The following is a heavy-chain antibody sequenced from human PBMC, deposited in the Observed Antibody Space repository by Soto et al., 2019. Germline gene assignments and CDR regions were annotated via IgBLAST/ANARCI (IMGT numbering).Heavy chain of an antibody. Sequence: PGGSLRLSCAAAGFAFDDYAMYLVRQAPGRGLEWVSAISLSSGNIAYADSVKGRFTISRDNAKSFLYLQMNSLRVEDSALYYCDKGGSAALIAAAGTDNWLDPWANVDLVTVSS. J-gene: IGHJ5*02. CDR2: ISLSSGNI. CDR1: GFAFDDYA. CDR3: DKGGSAALIAAAGTDNWLDP. V-gene: IGHV3-9*01. D-gene: IGHD6-13*01.